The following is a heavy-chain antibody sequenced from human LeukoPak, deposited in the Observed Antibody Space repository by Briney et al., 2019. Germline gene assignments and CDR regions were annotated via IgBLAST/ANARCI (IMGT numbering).Heavy chain of an antibody. J-gene: IGHJ4*02. D-gene: IGHD3-22*01. CDR3: ARGDYYDSSGYYYY. V-gene: IGHV4-38-2*02. CDR1: GYSISSGYY. CDR2: IYHSGST. Sequence: PSETLSLTCTVSGYSISSGYYWGWIRQPPGKGLEWIGSIYHSGSTYYNPSLKSRVTISVDTSKNQFSLKLSSVTAADTAVYYCARGDYYDSSGYYYYWGQGTLVTVSS.